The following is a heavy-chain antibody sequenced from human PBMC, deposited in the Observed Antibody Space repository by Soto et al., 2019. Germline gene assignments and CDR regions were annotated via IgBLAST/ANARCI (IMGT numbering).Heavy chain of an antibody. D-gene: IGHD3-3*01. CDR2: IDSAGSST. Sequence: GGSLRLSCAAAGVTFSNAWVSWVRQAPGKGLVWVSRIDSAGSSTDYADSVQGRFTISRDNAKNTLYLQMNSLRAEDTAVYYCAKDLRIFGVGLGMDVWGQGTTVTVSS. CDR3: AKDLRIFGVGLGMDV. V-gene: IGHV3-74*01. J-gene: IGHJ6*02. CDR1: GVTFSNAW.